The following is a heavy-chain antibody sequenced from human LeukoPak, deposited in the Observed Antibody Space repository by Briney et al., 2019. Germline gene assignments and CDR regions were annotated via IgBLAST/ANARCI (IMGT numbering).Heavy chain of an antibody. V-gene: IGHV3-33*05. CDR1: GFTFSSYG. CDR3: ARVLDSYGLRAADY. Sequence: GGSLRLSCAASGFTFSSYGMHWVRQAPGKGLEWVAVISYDGSNKYYADSVKGRFTISRDNSKNTLYLQMNSLRAEDTAVYHCARVLDSYGLRAADYWGQGTLVTVSS. J-gene: IGHJ4*02. CDR2: ISYDGSNK. D-gene: IGHD5-18*01.